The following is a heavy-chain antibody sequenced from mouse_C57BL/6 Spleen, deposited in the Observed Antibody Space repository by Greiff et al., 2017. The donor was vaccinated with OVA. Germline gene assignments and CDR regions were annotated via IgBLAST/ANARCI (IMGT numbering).Heavy chain of an antibody. J-gene: IGHJ3*01. CDR2: IYPSDSET. V-gene: IGHV1-61*01. D-gene: IGHD2-4*01. Sequence: VKQRPGQGLEWIGNIYPSDSETHYNQKFKDKATLTVDKSSSTAYMQLSSLTSEDSAVYYCARKGLSYYDYGGFAYWGQGTLVTVSA. CDR3: ARKGLSYYDYGGFAY.